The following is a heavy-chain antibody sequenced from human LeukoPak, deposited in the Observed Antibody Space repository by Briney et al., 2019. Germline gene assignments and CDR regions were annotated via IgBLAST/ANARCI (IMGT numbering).Heavy chain of an antibody. CDR3: ARRISGSYYHY. V-gene: IGHV1-8*01. D-gene: IGHD1-26*01. Sequence: ASVKVSCKASGYTFTSYDINWVRQATGQGLEWMGWMNPNSGNTGFAQKFQGRVTLTRDTSINTAYMELSSLRSDDTAVYYCARRISGSYYHYWGQGTLVTVSS. CDR1: GYTFTSYD. CDR2: MNPNSGNT. J-gene: IGHJ4*02.